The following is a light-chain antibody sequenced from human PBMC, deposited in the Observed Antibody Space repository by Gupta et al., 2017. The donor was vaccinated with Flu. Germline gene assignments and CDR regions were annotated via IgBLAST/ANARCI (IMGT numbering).Light chain of an antibody. CDR1: QSVNNY. CDR3: QQRCDWPIT. J-gene: IGKJ5*01. CDR2: DAS. Sequence: LLQFPVTLPCAPGERATLSCRASQSVNNYLVWYQQKPGQAPRLLIYDASKMATGIPPRFSGSGSGTDFTLSISSLEPEDFAIYYCQQRCDWPITFGQGTRLEIK. V-gene: IGKV3-11*01.